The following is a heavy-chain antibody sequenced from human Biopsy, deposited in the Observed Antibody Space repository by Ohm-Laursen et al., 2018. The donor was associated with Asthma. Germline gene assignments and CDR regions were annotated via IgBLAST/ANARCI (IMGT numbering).Heavy chain of an antibody. V-gene: IGHV4-30-2*01. CDR1: GSSVSSGSYY. CDR2: LFHSGTT. CDR3: ARMNTLIQAANYFSYAMDV. D-gene: IGHD3-9*01. Sequence: SQTLSLTCTVSGSSVSSGSYYWSWIRQPPGKGLELIAYLFHSGTTYYNPSLKSRVTISVDRSQRQFSLKVNSVTAADTAVYYCARMNTLIQAANYFSYAMDVWGQGTTVTVSS. J-gene: IGHJ6*02.